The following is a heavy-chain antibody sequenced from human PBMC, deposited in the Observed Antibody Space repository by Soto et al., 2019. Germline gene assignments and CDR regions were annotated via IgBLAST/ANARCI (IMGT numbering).Heavy chain of an antibody. Sequence: SETLSLTCTVSGGSISSGGYYWSWIRQHPGKGLEWIGYIYYSGSTYYKPSLKSRVTISVDTSKNQFSLKLSSVTAADTAVYYCARRYGASFDYWGQGTLVTVSS. CDR1: GGSISSGGYY. CDR3: ARRYGASFDY. J-gene: IGHJ4*02. D-gene: IGHD4-17*01. CDR2: IYYSGST. V-gene: IGHV4-61*08.